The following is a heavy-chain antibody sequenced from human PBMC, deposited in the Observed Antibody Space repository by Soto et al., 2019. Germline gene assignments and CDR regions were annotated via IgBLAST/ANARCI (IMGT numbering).Heavy chain of an antibody. CDR1: GDSSSRYY. Sequence: QVQLQESGPGLVKPSETLSLTCSVSGDSSSRYYWSWIRQPPGKGLGWIGYIYYSGTTNYNPSLKSRVTISLDMSKNLFSLKLTSVTAADTAVYYCASQGYSSDWPKYFPHWGRGTLVTLSS. CDR2: IYYSGTT. J-gene: IGHJ1*01. D-gene: IGHD6-25*01. CDR3: ASQGYSSDWPKYFPH. V-gene: IGHV4-59*01.